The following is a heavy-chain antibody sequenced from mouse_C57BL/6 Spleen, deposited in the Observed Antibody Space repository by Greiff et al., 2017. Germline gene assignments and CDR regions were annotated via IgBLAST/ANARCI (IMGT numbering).Heavy chain of an antibody. CDR2: ISYSGST. CDR3: ARSNWDGYSDV. J-gene: IGHJ1*03. D-gene: IGHD4-1*01. V-gene: IGHV3-8*01. Sequence: VQLKQSGPGLAKPSQTLSLTSDYWNWIRKFPGNKLEYMGYISYSGSTYYNPSLKSRISITRDTSKNQYYLQLNSVTTEDTATYYCARSNWDGYSDVWGTGTPVTVSS. CDR1: SDY.